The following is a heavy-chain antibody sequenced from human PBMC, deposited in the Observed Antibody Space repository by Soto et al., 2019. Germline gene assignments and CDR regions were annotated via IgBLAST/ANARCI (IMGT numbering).Heavy chain of an antibody. J-gene: IGHJ4*02. V-gene: IGHV4-34*01. D-gene: IGHD1-1*01. CDR2: INHSGST. CDR3: ARGRTGTHRGAFDY. CDR1: GGSFSGYY. Sequence: QVQLQQWGAGLLKPSETLSLTCAVYGGSFSGYYWSWIRQPPGKGLEWIGEINHSGSTNYNPSLKSRVTISVDTSKNQFSLKLSSVTAADTAVYYCARGRTGTHRGAFDYWGQGTLVTASS.